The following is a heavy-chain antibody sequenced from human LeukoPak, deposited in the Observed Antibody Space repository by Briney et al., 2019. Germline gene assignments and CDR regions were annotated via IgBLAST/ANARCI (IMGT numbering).Heavy chain of an antibody. CDR3: ASPPPYYYDSSGAFDY. CDR2: IIPILGIA. D-gene: IGHD3-22*01. V-gene: IGHV1-69*04. CDR1: GGTFSSYA. J-gene: IGHJ4*02. Sequence: SVTVSCKASGGTFSSYAISWVRQAPGQGLEWMGRIIPILGIANYAQKFQGRVTITADKSTSTAYMELSSLRSEDTAVYYCASPPPYYYDSSGAFDYWGQGTLVTVSS.